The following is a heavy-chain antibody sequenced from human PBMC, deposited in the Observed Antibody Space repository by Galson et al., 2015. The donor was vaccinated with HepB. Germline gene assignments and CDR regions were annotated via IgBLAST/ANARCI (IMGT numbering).Heavy chain of an antibody. D-gene: IGHD2-15*01. CDR3: ARDKKLVVAATVRWFDP. CDR2: IYYSGST. Sequence: ETLSLTCTVSGGSISSSSYYWGWIRQPPGKGLEWIGSIYYSGSTYYNPSLKSRVTISVDTSKNQFSLKLSSVTAADTAVYYCARDKKLVVAATVRWFDPWGQGTLVTVSS. V-gene: IGHV4-39*07. J-gene: IGHJ5*02. CDR1: GGSISSSSYY.